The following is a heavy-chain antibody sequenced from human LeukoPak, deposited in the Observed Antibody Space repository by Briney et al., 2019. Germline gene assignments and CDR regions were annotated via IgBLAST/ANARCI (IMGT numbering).Heavy chain of an antibody. D-gene: IGHD5-12*01. CDR1: GFTFSSYA. CDR3: AKEGARGYSGYDFDY. Sequence: PGGSLRLSCAASGFTFSSYAMSRVRQAPGEGLEWVSAISGSGGSTYYAESVKGRFTISRDNSKNTLYLQMNSLRAEDTAVYYCAKEGARGYSGYDFDYWGQGTLVTVSS. CDR2: ISGSGGST. J-gene: IGHJ4*02. V-gene: IGHV3-23*01.